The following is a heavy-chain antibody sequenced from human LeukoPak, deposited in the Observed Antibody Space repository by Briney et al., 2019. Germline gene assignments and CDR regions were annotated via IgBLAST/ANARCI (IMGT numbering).Heavy chain of an antibody. CDR2: TSYDGSNK. CDR1: GFTFSSYG. Sequence: PGRSLRLSCAASGFTFSSYGMHWVRQAPGKGLEWVAVTSYDGSNKYYADSVKGRFTISRDNSKNTLFLQMNSLSAEDTAVYYCAKVKDDFWSGYYSTFFDSWGQGTLVTVSS. D-gene: IGHD3-3*01. J-gene: IGHJ4*02. CDR3: AKVKDDFWSGYYSTFFDS. V-gene: IGHV3-30*18.